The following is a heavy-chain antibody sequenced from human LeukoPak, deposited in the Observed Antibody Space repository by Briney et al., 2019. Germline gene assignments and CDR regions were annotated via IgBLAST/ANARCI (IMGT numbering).Heavy chain of an antibody. CDR1: GFTVGDDA. V-gene: IGHV3-49*03. D-gene: IGHD3-10*01. Sequence: QPGRSLRLSCTVSGFTVGDDAMSWFRQAPGKGLEWVGFIRSKAYGGTTEYAASVKGRFTISRDDSKSIAYLQMNSLKTEDTAVYYCTRDNFMVRGVIFSDYWGQGTLVSVSS. J-gene: IGHJ4*02. CDR3: TRDNFMVRGVIFSDY. CDR2: IRSKAYGGTT.